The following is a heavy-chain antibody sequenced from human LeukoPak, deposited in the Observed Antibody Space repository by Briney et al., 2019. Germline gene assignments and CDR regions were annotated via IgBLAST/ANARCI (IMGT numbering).Heavy chain of an antibody. J-gene: IGHJ4*02. CDR2: IYYSGNT. V-gene: IGHV4-39*07. Sequence: SETLSLICTISGGSISSTSYYWGWIRQPPGKGLEWIGSIYYSGNTYYNTSLKSRVTLSVDTSMNQFSLKLNSVTAADTAVYYCARDDGAFDCWGQGALVTVSS. D-gene: IGHD4-17*01. CDR3: ARDDGAFDC. CDR1: GGSISSTSYY.